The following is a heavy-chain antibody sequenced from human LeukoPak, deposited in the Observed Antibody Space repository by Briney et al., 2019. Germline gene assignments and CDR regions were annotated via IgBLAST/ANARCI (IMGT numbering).Heavy chain of an antibody. CDR3: ARGRHPYCSGGICYYYGMDV. Sequence: SSETLSLTCAVYGGPYSGYYWSWIRQPPGKGLEWIGGINPSGSTKHNPSLQSLVTISVDTSKHQFSLELSSVTAADAAVYYCARGRHPYCSGGICYYYGMDVWGKGATVAV. V-gene: IGHV4-34*01. D-gene: IGHD2-15*01. J-gene: IGHJ6*04. CDR2: INPSGST. CDR1: GGPYSGYY.